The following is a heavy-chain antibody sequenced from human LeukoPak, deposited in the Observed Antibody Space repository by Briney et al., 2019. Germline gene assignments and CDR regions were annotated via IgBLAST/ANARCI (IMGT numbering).Heavy chain of an antibody. CDR2: INSDGSST. V-gene: IGHV3-74*01. J-gene: IGHJ4*02. CDR3: VRELEGGLGDY. Sequence: PGGSLRLSCAASGFTFSSYWMHWVRQAPGKGLVWVSRINSDGSSTSYADSVKGRFTISRDNAKNTLYLQMNSLRAEDTSVYYCVRELEGGLGDYWGQGTLVTVSS. CDR1: GFTFSSYW. D-gene: IGHD2-15*01.